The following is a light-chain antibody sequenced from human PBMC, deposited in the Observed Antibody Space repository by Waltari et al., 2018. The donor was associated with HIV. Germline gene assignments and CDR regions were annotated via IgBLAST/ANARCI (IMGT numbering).Light chain of an antibody. J-gene: IGKJ3*01. CDR2: DAS. CDR1: QTVTNK. V-gene: IGKV1-39*01. CDR3: QQSYSSPLT. Sequence: DIQMTQSPSPLSASVGDSASITCRASQTVTNKVNWYQQKPGKAPQVLIYDASTLQSGVPSRFRGGGSGTDFTLTITSLQPDDFATYFCQQSYSSPLTFGPGTKVDIK.